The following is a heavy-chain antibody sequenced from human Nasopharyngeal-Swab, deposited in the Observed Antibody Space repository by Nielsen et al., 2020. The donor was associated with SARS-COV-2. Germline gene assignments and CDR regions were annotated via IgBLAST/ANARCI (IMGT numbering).Heavy chain of an antibody. J-gene: IGHJ3*02. CDR2: INPSGGST. CDR3: ARDYDFWSGYYTGGALDI. D-gene: IGHD3-3*01. V-gene: IGHV1-46*01. Sequence: WVRQAPGQGLEWMGIINPSGGSTSYAQKFQGRVTMTRDTSTSTVYMELSSLRSEDTAVYYCARDYDFWSGYYTGGALDIWGQGTMVTVSS.